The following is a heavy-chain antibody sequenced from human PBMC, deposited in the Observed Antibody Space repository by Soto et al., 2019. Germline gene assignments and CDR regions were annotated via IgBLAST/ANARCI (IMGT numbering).Heavy chain of an antibody. CDR2: MNAKSGDT. J-gene: IGHJ6*02. Sequence: QAHLEQSGAELKRPGASVKVSCKASGYTFSDFDINWLRQASGQGPEWMGWMNAKSGDTFFSQRFQGKFNMTWDTSLSTAYMEVGSLTSDDTAIYYCARGNPFNYAGFDVWGQGTTVAVSS. D-gene: IGHD3-16*01. CDR1: GYTFSDFD. CDR3: ARGNPFNYAGFDV. V-gene: IGHV1-8*01.